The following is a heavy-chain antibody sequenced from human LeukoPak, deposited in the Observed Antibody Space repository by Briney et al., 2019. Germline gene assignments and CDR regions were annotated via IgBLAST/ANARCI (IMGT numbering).Heavy chain of an antibody. CDR3: ARIPDSSSSDY. CDR1: GGSISSYY. CDR2: INHSGST. V-gene: IGHV4-34*01. Sequence: PSETLSLTCTVSGGSISSYYWSWIRQPPGKGLEWIGEINHSGSTNYNPSLKSRVTISVDTSKNQFSLKLSSVTAADTAVYYCARIPDSSSSDYWGQGTLVTVSS. J-gene: IGHJ4*02. D-gene: IGHD6-6*01.